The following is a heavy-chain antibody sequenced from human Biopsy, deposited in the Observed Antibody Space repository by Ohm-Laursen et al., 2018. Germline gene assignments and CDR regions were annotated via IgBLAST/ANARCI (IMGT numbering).Heavy chain of an antibody. V-gene: IGHV3-48*03. CDR3: ARDQGSYYYGMDV. Sequence: SLRLSCTASGFTFSRSEMIWVRQAPGKGPEWISYINPGGSMMYYADSVEGRFIVSRDNAKNSLYLQMDSLGAEDTAVYYCARDQGSYYYGMDVWGQGTTVTVSS. CDR1: GFTFSRSE. CDR2: INPGGSMM. J-gene: IGHJ6*02.